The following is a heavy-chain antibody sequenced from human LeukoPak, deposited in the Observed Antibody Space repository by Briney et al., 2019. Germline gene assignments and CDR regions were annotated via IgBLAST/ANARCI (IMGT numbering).Heavy chain of an antibody. CDR3: ARHARDGYMVGGGVFDY. V-gene: IGHV4-59*08. J-gene: IGHJ4*02. CDR2: IYYSGST. Sequence: TSETLSLTCTVSGGSISSYYWSWIRQPPGKGLEWIGYIYYSGSTNYNPSLKSRVTISVDTSKNQFSLKLSSVTAADTAVYYCARHARDGYMVGGGVFDYWGQGTLATVSS. D-gene: IGHD5-24*01. CDR1: GGSISSYY.